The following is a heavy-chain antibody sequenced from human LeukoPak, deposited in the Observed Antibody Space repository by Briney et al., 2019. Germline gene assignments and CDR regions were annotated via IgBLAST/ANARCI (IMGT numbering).Heavy chain of an antibody. CDR2: IYYSGST. CDR3: AGGYKYWYFDL. Sequence: SETLSLTCTVSGGSISGYYWSWIRQPPGKGLEWIGYIYYSGSTNYNPSLKSRVTISVDTSKNQFSLKLSSVTAADTAVYYCAGGYKYWYFDLWGRGTLVAVSS. D-gene: IGHD1-1*01. J-gene: IGHJ2*01. CDR1: GGSISGYY. V-gene: IGHV4-59*08.